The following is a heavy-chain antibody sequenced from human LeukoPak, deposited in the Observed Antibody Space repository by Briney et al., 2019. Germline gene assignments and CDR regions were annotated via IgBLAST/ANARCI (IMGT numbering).Heavy chain of an antibody. CDR2: IHNSGST. D-gene: IGHD5-12*01. CDR3: ASYSGYGRRMYYYYMDV. Sequence: SETLSLTCTVSGGSISTYYWSWIRQPPGKGLEWIGYIHNSGSTNYNPSLKSRVTISVDTSKNQFSLKLSSVTAADTAVYYCASYSGYGRRMYYYYMDVWGKGTTVTVSS. CDR1: GGSISTYY. J-gene: IGHJ6*03. V-gene: IGHV4-59*08.